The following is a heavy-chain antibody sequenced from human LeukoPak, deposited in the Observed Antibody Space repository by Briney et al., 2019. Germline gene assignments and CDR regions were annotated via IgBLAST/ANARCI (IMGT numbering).Heavy chain of an antibody. CDR1: GGTFSSYA. J-gene: IGHJ4*02. V-gene: IGHV1-69*13. Sequence: ASVKVSCKASGGTFSSYAISWVRQAPGQGLEWMGGIIPIFGTASYAQKFQGRVTVTADESTSTAYMELSSLRSEDTAVYYCARVVRFGELYYFDYWGQGTLVTVSS. CDR2: IIPIFGTA. D-gene: IGHD3-10*01. CDR3: ARVVRFGELYYFDY.